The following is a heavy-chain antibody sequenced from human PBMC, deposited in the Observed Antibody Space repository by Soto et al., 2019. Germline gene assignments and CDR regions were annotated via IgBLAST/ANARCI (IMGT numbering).Heavy chain of an antibody. V-gene: IGHV3-30*03. J-gene: IGHJ6*02. Sequence: PGGSLRLSCAASGFTFSSYGMHWVRQAPGKGLEWVAVISYDGNNKYYADSVKGRFTISRDNSKSTLYLHMNSLGAEDTAVYYCATDLRYCSAGSLYPTGHYYGMDVWGHGKTVNVS. CDR2: ISYDGNNK. CDR1: GFTFSSYG. D-gene: IGHD2-15*01. CDR3: ATDLRYCSAGSLYPTGHYYGMDV.